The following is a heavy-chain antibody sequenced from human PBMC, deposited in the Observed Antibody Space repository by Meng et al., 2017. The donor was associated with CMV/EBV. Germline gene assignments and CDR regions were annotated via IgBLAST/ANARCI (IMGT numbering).Heavy chain of an antibody. V-gene: IGHV4-30-4*08. J-gene: IGHJ4*02. Sequence: LTGSGTGLVKPPQTLFITGNVSGGSISSGAYYWSWIRQPPGKGLEWIGYIYYSGSTYYNPSLKSRVTISVDTSKNQFSLKLSSVTAADTAVYYCARAQYSSSCDYWGQGTLVTVSS. CDR2: IYYSGST. D-gene: IGHD6-13*01. CDR1: GGSISSGAYY. CDR3: ARAQYSSSCDY.